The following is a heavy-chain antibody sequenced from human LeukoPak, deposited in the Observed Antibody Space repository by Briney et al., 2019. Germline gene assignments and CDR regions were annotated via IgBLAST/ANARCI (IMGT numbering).Heavy chain of an antibody. V-gene: IGHV3-23*01. Sequence: GGSLRLSCAASGFTFSTYSMTWVRQAPGKGLFWVSGISAGGGSTYYADSVKGRFTISRDNSRNTLYLQMNSLRAEDTAVYYCAKDAAGPEYWGQGTLVTVSS. CDR1: GFTFSTYS. CDR2: ISAGGGST. J-gene: IGHJ4*02. CDR3: AKDAAGPEY. D-gene: IGHD6-13*01.